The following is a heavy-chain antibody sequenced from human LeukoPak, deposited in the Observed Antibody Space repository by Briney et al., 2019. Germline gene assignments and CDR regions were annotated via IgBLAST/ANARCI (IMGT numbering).Heavy chain of an antibody. D-gene: IGHD3-3*01. CDR1: GFTFSSYS. CDR3: ARDLIRADYDFWSGYSHWFDP. Sequence: GGSLRLSCAASGFTFSSYSMNWVRQAPGKGLEWVSSISSSSSYIYYADSVKGQFTISRDNAKNSLYLQMNSLRAEDTAVYYCARDLIRADYDFWSGYSHWFDPWGQGTLVTVSS. CDR2: ISSSSSYI. V-gene: IGHV3-21*01. J-gene: IGHJ5*02.